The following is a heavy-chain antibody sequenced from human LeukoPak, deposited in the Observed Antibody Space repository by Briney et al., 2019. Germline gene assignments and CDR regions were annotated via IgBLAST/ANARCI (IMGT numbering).Heavy chain of an antibody. Sequence: SETLSLTCTVSGGSISSHYWSWIRQPPGKGLEWIGYIYYSGSTNYNPSLKSRVTISIDTSKNQFSLKLSSVTAADTAVYYCARGAASVPDWGQGTLVTVSS. V-gene: IGHV4-59*11. CDR2: IYYSGST. J-gene: IGHJ4*02. CDR3: ARGAASVPD. CDR1: GGSISSHY. D-gene: IGHD6-13*01.